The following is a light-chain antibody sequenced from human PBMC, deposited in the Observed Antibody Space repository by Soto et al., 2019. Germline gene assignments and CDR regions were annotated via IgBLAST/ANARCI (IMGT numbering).Light chain of an antibody. J-gene: IGKJ5*01. V-gene: IGKV3-11*01. Sequence: EIELTQSPATLSLSPGETATLSCRASQNVDKFLAWYQQRPVQPPRLLIVDSSNRATGVPVRFSGSGSVTVFTRTIGSLEPEDSAVYYCQQRKNWPPITVGQGPRVEIK. CDR1: QNVDKF. CDR3: QQRKNWPPIT. CDR2: DSS.